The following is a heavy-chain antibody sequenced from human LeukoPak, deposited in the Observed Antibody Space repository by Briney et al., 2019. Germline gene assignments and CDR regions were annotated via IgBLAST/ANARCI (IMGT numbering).Heavy chain of an antibody. V-gene: IGHV3-11*01. CDR2: ISSSGSTI. CDR1: GFTFSDYC. J-gene: IGHJ6*03. D-gene: IGHD3-10*01. CDR3: ARRERITMVRGVIEYYYYMDV. Sequence: GGSLRLSCAASGFTFSDYCMSWIRQAPGKGLEWVSYISSSGSTIYYADSVKGRFTISRDNAKNSLYLQMNSLRAEDTAVYYCARRERITMVRGVIEYYYYMDVWGKGTTVTVSS.